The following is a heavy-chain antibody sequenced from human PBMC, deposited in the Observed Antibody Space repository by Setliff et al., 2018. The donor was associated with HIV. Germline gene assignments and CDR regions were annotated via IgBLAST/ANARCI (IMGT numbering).Heavy chain of an antibody. CDR1: GFIFDDFA. CDR2: ISGSGGST. Sequence: GGSLRLSCAASGFIFDDFAMNWVRQAPGKGLEWVSAISGSGGSTYYADSVKGRFTISRDNSKNTLYLQMNSLRAEDTAVYYCARVRITGTTRWFDPWGQGTLVTVSS. V-gene: IGHV3-23*01. CDR3: ARVRITGTTRWFDP. J-gene: IGHJ5*02. D-gene: IGHD1-7*01.